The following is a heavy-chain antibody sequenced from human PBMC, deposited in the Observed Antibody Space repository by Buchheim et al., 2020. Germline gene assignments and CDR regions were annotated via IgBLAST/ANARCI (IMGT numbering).Heavy chain of an antibody. CDR1: GYSFTSYW. CDR3: ARHKIFRNCSSTSCFYYYYGMDV. D-gene: IGHD2-2*01. CDR2: IDPSDSYT. Sequence: EVQLVQSGAEVKKPGESLRISCKGSGYSFTSYWISWVRQMPGKGLEWMGRIDPSDSYTNYSPSFQGHVTISADKSISTAYLQWSSLKASDTAMYYCARHKIFRNCSSTSCFYYYYGMDVWGQGTT. V-gene: IGHV5-10-1*01. J-gene: IGHJ6*02.